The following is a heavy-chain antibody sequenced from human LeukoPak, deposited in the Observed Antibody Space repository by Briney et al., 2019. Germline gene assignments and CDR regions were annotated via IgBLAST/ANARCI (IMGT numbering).Heavy chain of an antibody. V-gene: IGHV4-59*08. J-gene: IGHJ3*02. Sequence: SETLSLICTVAGGSISSYYWSGMGQPPGRGLEWIRYIYYSVSTNYNPSLKSRVTISVDTSKNQFSLKLSSVTAADTAVYYCARGRPRAFDIWGQGTMVTVSS. CDR2: IYYSVST. CDR3: ARGRPRAFDI. CDR1: GGSISSYY.